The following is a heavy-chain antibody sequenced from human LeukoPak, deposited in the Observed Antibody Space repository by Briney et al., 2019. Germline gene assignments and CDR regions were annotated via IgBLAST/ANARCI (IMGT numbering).Heavy chain of an antibody. Sequence: SETLSLTCTVSGGSISSYYWTWIRQPAAKGLEWIGRIDASGNANYNPSFKSRVTISVDTSKNQFSLKLSSVTAADTAVYYRARQDGDYVDYWGQGTLVTVSS. V-gene: IGHV4-4*07. CDR2: IDASGNA. CDR1: GGSISSYY. J-gene: IGHJ4*02. CDR3: ARQDGDYVDY. D-gene: IGHD4-17*01.